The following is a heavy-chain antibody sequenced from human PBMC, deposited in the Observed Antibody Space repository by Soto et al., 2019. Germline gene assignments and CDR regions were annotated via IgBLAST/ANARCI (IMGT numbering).Heavy chain of an antibody. CDR3: AKVAHGGLLILDPGMDV. Sequence: GGSLRLSCAASAFPFSSYGMRWVRQAPGKGLEWVALITHDGRSKCYADSVTGRFRVSRYNSRTTVYLQMNGLSPEDTAVYYCAKVAHGGLLILDPGMDVWGRGTRVTVSS. D-gene: IGHD2-8*01. V-gene: IGHV3-30*18. J-gene: IGHJ6*02. CDR2: ITHDGRSK. CDR1: AFPFSSYG.